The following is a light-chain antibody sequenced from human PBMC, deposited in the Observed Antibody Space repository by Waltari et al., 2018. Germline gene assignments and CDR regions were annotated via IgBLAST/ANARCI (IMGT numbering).Light chain of an antibody. CDR3: QQYGSSLLFT. Sequence: EIVLTQSPGTLALSPGERATLSCRASQSVSSSYLAWYQHKPGPAPRLLIYGASSRATGIPDRFSGSGSGTDFTLTISRLEPEDFAVYYCQQYGSSLLFTFGPGTKVDIK. J-gene: IGKJ3*01. CDR1: QSVSSSY. CDR2: GAS. V-gene: IGKV3-20*01.